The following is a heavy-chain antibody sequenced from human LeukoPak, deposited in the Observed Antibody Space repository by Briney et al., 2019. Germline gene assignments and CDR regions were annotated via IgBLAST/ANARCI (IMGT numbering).Heavy chain of an antibody. D-gene: IGHD3-10*01. CDR3: AAGGSGSYWWFDP. V-gene: IGHV3-23*01. Sequence: PGGSLRLSCAASGFTFSSYAMSWVRRAPGKGLEWVSAISGSGGSTYYADSVKGRFTISRDNSKNTLYLQMNSLRAEDTAVYYCAAGGSGSYWWFDPWGQGTLVTVSS. CDR2: ISGSGGST. J-gene: IGHJ5*02. CDR1: GFTFSSYA.